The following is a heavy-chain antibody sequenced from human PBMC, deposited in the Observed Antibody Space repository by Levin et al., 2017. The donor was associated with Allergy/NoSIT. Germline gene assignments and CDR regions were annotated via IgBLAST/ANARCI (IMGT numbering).Heavy chain of an antibody. CDR3: AKNLVADEGDDILTGLFDY. Sequence: GGSLRLSFGASGFTFDTFTMSWVRQGPGRGLEWLADISGSGGRTYYADSVKGRFSISRDNSKNIVYLQMNSLRGEDTAVYYCAKNLVADEGDDILTGLFDYWGQGTLVTVSS. CDR1: GFTFDTFT. D-gene: IGHD3-9*01. J-gene: IGHJ4*02. V-gene: IGHV3-23*01. CDR2: ISGSGGRT.